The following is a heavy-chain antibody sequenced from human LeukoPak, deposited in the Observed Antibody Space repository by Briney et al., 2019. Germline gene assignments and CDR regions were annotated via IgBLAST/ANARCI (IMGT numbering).Heavy chain of an antibody. V-gene: IGHV3-23*01. D-gene: IGHD3-10*01. Sequence: GGSLRLSCAASGFTFSSYWMSWVRQAPGKGLEWVSAISGSGGSTYYADSAKGRFTISRDSSKNTLNLQMNSLRAEDTAVYYCAMDPGSGVRGWFDPWGQGTLVTVSS. CDR1: GFTFSSYW. CDR3: AMDPGSGVRGWFDP. CDR2: ISGSGGST. J-gene: IGHJ5*02.